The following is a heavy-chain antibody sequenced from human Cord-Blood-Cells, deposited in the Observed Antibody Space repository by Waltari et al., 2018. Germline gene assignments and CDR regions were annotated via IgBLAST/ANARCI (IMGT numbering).Heavy chain of an antibody. V-gene: IGHV3-21*01. CDR1: GFTFSSYS. CDR2: ISSSSYI. J-gene: IGHJ4*02. CDR3: ARAFYYGSGSCGY. Sequence: EVQLVESGGGLVKPGGSLRLSCAASGFTFSSYSMNWVRQAPGKGLEWVSSISSSSYIYYADSVKGRFTISRDNAKNSLYLQMNSLRAEDTAVYYCARAFYYGSGSCGYWGQGTLVTVSS. D-gene: IGHD3-10*01.